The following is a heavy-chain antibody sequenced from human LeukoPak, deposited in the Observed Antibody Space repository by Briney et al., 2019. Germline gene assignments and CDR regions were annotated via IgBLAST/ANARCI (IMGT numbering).Heavy chain of an antibody. CDR3: ARLGKDDYSNYVGY. CDR2: IYHSGST. V-gene: IGHV4-38-2*01. J-gene: IGHJ4*02. D-gene: IGHD4-11*01. CDR1: GYSISSGYY. Sequence: SETLSLTCAVSGYSISSGYYWGWIRQPPGKGLEWIGSIYHSGSTYYNPSLKSRVTISVDASKNQFSLKLSSVTAADTAVYYCARLGKDDYSNYVGYWGQGTLVTVSS.